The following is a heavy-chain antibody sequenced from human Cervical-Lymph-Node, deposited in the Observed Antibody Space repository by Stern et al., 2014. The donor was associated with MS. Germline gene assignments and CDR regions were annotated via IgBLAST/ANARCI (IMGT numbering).Heavy chain of an antibody. D-gene: IGHD6-19*01. CDR3: ATRIAVAAMIAV. V-gene: IGHV1-2*06. J-gene: IGHJ4*02. Sequence: QVQLVESGAEVKKPGASVKVSCKASGYTFTGYYMHWVRPAPGQGLEWMGRINPNSGGTNYAQKFQGRVTMTRDTSISTAYMELSRLRSDDTAVYYCATRIAVAAMIAVWGQGTLVTVSS. CDR2: INPNSGGT. CDR1: GYTFTGYY.